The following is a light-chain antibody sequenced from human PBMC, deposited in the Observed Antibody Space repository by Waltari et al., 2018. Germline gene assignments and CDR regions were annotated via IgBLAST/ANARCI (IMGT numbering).Light chain of an antibody. Sequence: EILLTQSPGTLSLSPGERVTLSCRASQSLRNNFLVWYQQKPGQAPRLLIYDASRRATGIPDRFSGSGSGTDFTLTISRLEPEDFAVYFCQQYGRSTLTFGGGTKVEIK. J-gene: IGKJ4*01. CDR2: DAS. CDR3: QQYGRSTLT. CDR1: QSLRNNF. V-gene: IGKV3-20*01.